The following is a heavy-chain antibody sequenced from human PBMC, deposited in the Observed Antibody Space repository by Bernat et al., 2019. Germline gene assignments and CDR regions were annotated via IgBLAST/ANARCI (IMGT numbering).Heavy chain of an antibody. J-gene: IGHJ4*02. Sequence: VQLVQSGAEVKKPGSSVKVSCKASGGTFSSYAISWVRQAPGQGLEWMGRIIPILGIANYAQKFQGRVTITADKSTSTAYMELSSLRSEDTAVYYCAREITIFGVVNKYYFDYWGQGTLVTVSS. D-gene: IGHD3-3*01. CDR2: IIPILGIA. V-gene: IGHV1-69*04. CDR1: GGTFSSYA. CDR3: AREITIFGVVNKYYFDY.